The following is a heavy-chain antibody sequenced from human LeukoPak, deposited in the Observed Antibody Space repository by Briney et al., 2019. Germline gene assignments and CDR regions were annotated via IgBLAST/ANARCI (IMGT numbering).Heavy chain of an antibody. CDR2: IIPIFGTA. V-gene: IGHV1-69*05. Sequence: SVKVSCKASGGTFSSYAISWVRQAPGQGLEWMGGIIPIFGTANYAQKFQGRVTITTDESTSTAYMELSSLRSEETAVYYCAPLEDPVEGYWGQGTPVTVSS. CDR3: APLEDPVEGY. CDR1: GGTFSSYA. J-gene: IGHJ4*02. D-gene: IGHD5-24*01.